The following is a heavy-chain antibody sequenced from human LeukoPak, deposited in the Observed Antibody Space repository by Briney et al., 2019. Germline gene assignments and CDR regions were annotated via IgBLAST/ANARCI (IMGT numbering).Heavy chain of an antibody. D-gene: IGHD1-26*01. V-gene: IGHV3-23*01. Sequence: GGSLRLSCVASGFTFSSFAMMWVRQAPGKGLEWFSSISGSGSSTFFADSVKGRFTISRDNSKNTLYLQMNSLRAEDTAVYYSAKADGNTGSLYSFHYWGQGSLVTVSS. CDR1: GFTFSSFA. CDR2: ISGSGSST. CDR3: AKADGNTGSLYSFHY. J-gene: IGHJ4*02.